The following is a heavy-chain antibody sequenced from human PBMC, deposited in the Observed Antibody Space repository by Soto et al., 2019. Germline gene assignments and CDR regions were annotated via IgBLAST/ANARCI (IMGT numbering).Heavy chain of an antibody. D-gene: IGHD3-3*01. V-gene: IGHV3-7*05. CDR1: GFTFSSYW. J-gene: IGHJ4*02. Sequence: EVQLVESGGGLVQPGGSLRLSCAASGFTFSSYWMSWVRQAPGKGLEWVANIKQDGSEKYYVDSVKGRFTISRDNAKNPLYLQMNSLGAGDTAVYYCARAGANFWSGNYFFPRSGPDYWGQGTLVTASS. CDR3: ARAGANFWSGNYFFPRSGPDY. CDR2: IKQDGSEK.